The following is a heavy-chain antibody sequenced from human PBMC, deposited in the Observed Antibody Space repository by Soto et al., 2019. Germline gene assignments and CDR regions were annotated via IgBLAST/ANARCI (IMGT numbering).Heavy chain of an antibody. CDR1: GGSISSGGYY. Sequence: PSETLSLTCTVSGGSISSGGYYWSWIRQHPGKGLERIGYIYYSGSTYYNPSLKSRVTISVDTSKIQFSLKLSSVTAADTAVYYCARDSRYYGSGSYARFDYWGQGTLVTVSS. V-gene: IGHV4-31*03. CDR2: IYYSGST. J-gene: IGHJ4*02. D-gene: IGHD3-10*01. CDR3: ARDSRYYGSGSYARFDY.